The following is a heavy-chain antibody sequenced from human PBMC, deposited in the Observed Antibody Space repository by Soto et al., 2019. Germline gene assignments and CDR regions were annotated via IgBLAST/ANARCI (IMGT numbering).Heavy chain of an antibody. V-gene: IGHV3-23*01. Sequence: GGSLRLSCAASGFTFSSYAMCWVRQAPGKGLEWLSVISGSGDRTYYAGSVKGRFTISRDNSKNSLYLQMDSLGAEDTAVYFCARDRLVRGAAYYYYYYVMDGWGKGTTVTVAS. D-gene: IGHD3-10*01. CDR3: ARDRLVRGAAYYYYYYVMDG. CDR1: GFTFSSYA. CDR2: ISGSGDRT. J-gene: IGHJ6*04.